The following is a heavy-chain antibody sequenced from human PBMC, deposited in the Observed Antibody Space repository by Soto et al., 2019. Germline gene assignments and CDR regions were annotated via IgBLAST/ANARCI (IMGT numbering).Heavy chain of an antibody. Sequence: QITLKESGPTLVKPTETLTLTCSVSGLSLSTSGVGVAWIRQPPGKALEWLALIYWDDNKRYRPSLRSSLTIPKDNSRNQVVLTMTNMDPVDTATYYCAHSSFYYHSSGYSYDYRGQGTLVTVSS. J-gene: IGHJ4*02. CDR1: GLSLSTSGVG. CDR3: AHSSFYYHSSGYSYDY. CDR2: IYWDDNK. D-gene: IGHD3-22*01. V-gene: IGHV2-5*02.